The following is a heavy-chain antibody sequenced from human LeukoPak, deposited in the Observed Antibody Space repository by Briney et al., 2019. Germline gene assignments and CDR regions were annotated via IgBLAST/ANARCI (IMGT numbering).Heavy chain of an antibody. CDR2: IYHSGSS. V-gene: IGHV4-30-2*05. CDR3: ARDMVTTEAFDY. CDR1: GGSISSNLYY. Sequence: SETLSLTCTVSGGSISSNLYYWSWIRQPPGQGLEWIGYIYHSGSSYYNPSLKSRIIMTIDTSKNQFSLKLGSVTATDTAVYYCARDMVTTEAFDYWGLGTLVTVSS. J-gene: IGHJ4*02. D-gene: IGHD4-17*01.